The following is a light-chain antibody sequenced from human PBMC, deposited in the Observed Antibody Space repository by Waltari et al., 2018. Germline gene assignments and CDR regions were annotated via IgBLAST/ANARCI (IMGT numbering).Light chain of an antibody. CDR2: YVS. CDR3: MQAVQVPLT. CDR1: QSLLHGNGHTY. J-gene: IGKJ4*01. Sequence: IVVTQSPLSLSVTPGEPASISCRSSQSLLHGNGHTYLDWYLQKPGQSPQLLISYVSNRASGVPDRFSGSGSGTDFTLKISRVEAEDVGIYYSMQAVQVPLTFGGGTKVEIK. V-gene: IGKV2-28*01.